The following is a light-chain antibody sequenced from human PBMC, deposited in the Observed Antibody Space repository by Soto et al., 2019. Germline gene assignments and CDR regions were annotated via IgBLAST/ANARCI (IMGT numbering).Light chain of an antibody. CDR1: EDIRTS. Sequence: DIQMTQSPSSLSASVGARVSITCQASEDIRTSLSWFQHKPGRAPKLLLYGASYLETGVPSRFRGSGSGTDFTLTISSLQPEDIATYYCQHYNNLPPFPFGPGTIVDIK. V-gene: IGKV1-33*01. J-gene: IGKJ3*01. CDR3: QHYNNLPPFP. CDR2: GAS.